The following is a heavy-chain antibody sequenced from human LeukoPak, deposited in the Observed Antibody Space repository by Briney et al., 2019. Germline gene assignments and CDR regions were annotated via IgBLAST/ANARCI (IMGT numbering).Heavy chain of an antibody. J-gene: IGHJ4*02. Sequence: SVKVSCKASGGTFSSYAISLVRQAPGQGLEWMGRIIPILGIANYAQKFQGRVTITADKSTSTAYMELSSLRSEDTAVYYCARGHSRIVVVIANTALDYWGQGTLVTVSS. CDR1: GGTFSSYA. V-gene: IGHV1-69*04. D-gene: IGHD2-21*01. CDR3: ARGHSRIVVVIANTALDY. CDR2: IIPILGIA.